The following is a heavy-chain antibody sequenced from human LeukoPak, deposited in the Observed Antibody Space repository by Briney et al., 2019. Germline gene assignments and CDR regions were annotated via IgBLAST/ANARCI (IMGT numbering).Heavy chain of an antibody. V-gene: IGHV4-34*01. CDR2: INHSGST. D-gene: IGHD2-2*01. Sequence: SETLSLTCAVYGGSFSGYYWSWIRQPPGKGLEWIGEINHSGSTNYNPSLKSRVTISVDTSKNQFSLKLSSVTAADTAVYYCAVYCSSTSCYEEHWFDPWGQGTLVTVSS. J-gene: IGHJ5*02. CDR3: AVYCSSTSCYEEHWFDP. CDR1: GGSFSGYY.